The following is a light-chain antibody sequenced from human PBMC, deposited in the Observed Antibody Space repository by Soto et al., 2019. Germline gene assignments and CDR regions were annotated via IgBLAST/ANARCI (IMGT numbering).Light chain of an antibody. V-gene: IGKV3-20*01. J-gene: IGKJ5*01. CDR1: QSVTTF. Sequence: ESELTQSPATLSLSTGERATLSCRASQSVTTFLAWYQQKPDQAPRLLIYDASTRATGIPARFSGSGSGTDFTLTISRLEPEDFAVYYCQQYGSSPRTFGQGTRLEIK. CDR2: DAS. CDR3: QQYGSSPRT.